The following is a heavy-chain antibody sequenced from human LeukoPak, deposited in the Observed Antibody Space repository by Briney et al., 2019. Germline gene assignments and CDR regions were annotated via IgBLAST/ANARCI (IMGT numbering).Heavy chain of an antibody. Sequence: GGSLRLSCTASGFTFSTHWMTWVRQAPGKGLEWVANIKEDGSERNHVDSVKGRFTISRDNAKKSIYLEMNSLRDEDTAGYYGPRLRNSEVWGQGTTVTVS. CDR1: GFTFSTHW. CDR2: IKEDGSER. V-gene: IGHV3-7*01. D-gene: IGHD4/OR15-4a*01. J-gene: IGHJ6*02. CDR3: PRLRNSEV.